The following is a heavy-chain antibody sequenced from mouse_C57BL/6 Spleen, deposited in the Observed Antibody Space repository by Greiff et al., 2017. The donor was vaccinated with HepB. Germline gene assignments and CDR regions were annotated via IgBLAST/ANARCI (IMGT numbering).Heavy chain of an antibody. CDR2: IDPETGGT. D-gene: IGHD2-1*01. V-gene: IGHV1-15*01. J-gene: IGHJ4*01. Sequence: QVQLQQSGAELVRPGASVTLSCKASGYTFTDYEMHWVKQTPVHGLGWIGAIDPETGGTAYNQKFKGKAILTADKSSSTAYMELRSLTSEDSAVYYCTRRTTYYAMDYWGQGTSVTVSS. CDR1: GYTFTDYE. CDR3: TRRTTYYAMDY.